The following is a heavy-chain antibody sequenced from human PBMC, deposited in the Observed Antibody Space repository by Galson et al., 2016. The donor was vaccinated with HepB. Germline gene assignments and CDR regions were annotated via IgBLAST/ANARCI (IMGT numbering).Heavy chain of an antibody. CDR3: GSWDYRGTYIIEH. J-gene: IGHJ4*02. D-gene: IGHD1-26*01. V-gene: IGHV3-48*02. CDR1: GFTFTNYA. CDR2: ISSSGGTI. Sequence: SLRLSCAGSGFTFTNYAMSWVRQAPGKGLEWVSYISSSGGTIYYADSVKGRFTILRDDARDSMYLQMDSLSDEDTALYYCGSWDYRGTYIIEHWGQGTLVTVSS.